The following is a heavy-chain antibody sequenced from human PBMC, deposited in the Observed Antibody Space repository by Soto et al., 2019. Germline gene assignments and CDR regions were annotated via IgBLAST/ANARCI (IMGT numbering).Heavy chain of an antibody. Sequence: QLQLQESGSGLVKPSQTLSLTCAVSGGSISSGGYSWSWIRQPPGKGLEWIGYIYHSGSTYYNPPLKRRVTTSVDTSKNQFSLELSSVTAADTAVYYCASCFWSGYHVWGQGTLVTVSS. D-gene: IGHD3-3*01. CDR2: IYHSGST. J-gene: IGHJ4*02. CDR1: GGSISSGGYS. V-gene: IGHV4-30-2*01. CDR3: ASCFWSGYHV.